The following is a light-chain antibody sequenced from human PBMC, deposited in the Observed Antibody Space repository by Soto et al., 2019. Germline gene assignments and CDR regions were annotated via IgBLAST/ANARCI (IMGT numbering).Light chain of an antibody. V-gene: IGKV3-20*01. CDR2: GAS. CDR3: QQYDSSPLFT. CDR1: QSVSSGY. Sequence: EIVLTQSPGTLSLSPGERATLSCRASQSVSSGYLAWYQQKPDQAPRLLIYGASSRATGIPDRFSGSGSGSDFTLTISSLESEDFAVYYCQQYDSSPLFTFGPGTKVDIK. J-gene: IGKJ3*01.